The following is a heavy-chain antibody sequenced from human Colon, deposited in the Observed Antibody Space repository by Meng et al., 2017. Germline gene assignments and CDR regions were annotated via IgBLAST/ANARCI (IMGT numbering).Heavy chain of an antibody. J-gene: IGHJ4*02. Sequence: QGQLQGCVPGLVKPSGNLSVTCTVSGDCISMDSWWSWVRQPPGKVLEWIGEVYHRGDTNYNPSLKSRVVISVDRSKNQFSLNLSSVTAADTAVYYCGRDQGRQLINHWGQGTLVTVSS. CDR1: GDCISMDSW. D-gene: IGHD1-1*01. CDR3: GRDQGRQLINH. CDR2: VYHRGDT. V-gene: IGHV4-4*02.